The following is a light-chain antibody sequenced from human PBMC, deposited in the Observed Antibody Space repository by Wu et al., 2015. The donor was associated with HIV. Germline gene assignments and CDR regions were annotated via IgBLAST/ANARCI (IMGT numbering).Light chain of an antibody. V-gene: IGKV1-33*01. CDR2: GAS. CDR1: HDINNN. Sequence: DIQMTQSPSSLSASVGDRVTISCQASHDINNNLNWYQQKPGKAPRLLIYGASNLETGVPSKFSGSGSGRDFTFTISSLQPEDIATYYCQHCDHLPYIFGRGPGWRS. J-gene: IGKJ2*01. CDR3: QHCDHLPYI.